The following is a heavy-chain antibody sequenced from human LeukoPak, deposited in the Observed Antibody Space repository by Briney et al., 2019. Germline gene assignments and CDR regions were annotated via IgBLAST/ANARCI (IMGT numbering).Heavy chain of an antibody. CDR2: IYYSGST. CDR1: GGSISGSSYY. Sequence: SETLSLTCTVSGGSISGSSYYWGWIRQPPGKGLEWIGSIYYSGSTNYNPSLKSRVPISVDSSKNQYSLKLNSVTATDTAVYYRARHYGPGGQGTRVTVSS. V-gene: IGHV4-39*01. D-gene: IGHD3-10*01. J-gene: IGHJ4*02. CDR3: ARHYGP.